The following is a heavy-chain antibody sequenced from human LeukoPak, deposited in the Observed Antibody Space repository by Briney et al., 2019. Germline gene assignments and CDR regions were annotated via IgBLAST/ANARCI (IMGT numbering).Heavy chain of an antibody. CDR2: ISGSGGNT. Sequence: GGSLRLSCAASGFTFSSYAMSWVRQAPGKGLEWISVISGSGGNTYYADSVKGRFTISRDNSKNTLYLQIHSLRAEDTALAYCATSWNLDYWGQGTLVTVSS. CDR3: ATSWNLDY. D-gene: IGHD6-13*01. J-gene: IGHJ4*02. CDR1: GFTFSSYA. V-gene: IGHV3-23*01.